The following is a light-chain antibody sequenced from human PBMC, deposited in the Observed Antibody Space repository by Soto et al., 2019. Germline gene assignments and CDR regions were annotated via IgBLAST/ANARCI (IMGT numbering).Light chain of an antibody. Sequence: DIQMTQSPSTLSATVGDRVTITCRASQSISTWLAWYQQKPGKAPKLLIYDASSLEVGVPSRFSGSGSRTEFTLTISSLQPDDYGTYYCQHYHRNMWSFGPGTKV. J-gene: IGKJ1*01. V-gene: IGKV1-5*01. CDR3: QHYHRNMWS. CDR1: QSISTW. CDR2: DAS.